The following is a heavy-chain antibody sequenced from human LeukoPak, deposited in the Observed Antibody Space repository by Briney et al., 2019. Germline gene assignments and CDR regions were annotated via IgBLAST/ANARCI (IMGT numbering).Heavy chain of an antibody. CDR1: GYTFTGYY. CDR3: ARGTTGTTLLDY. J-gene: IGHJ4*02. V-gene: IGHV1-2*02. Sequence: ASVKVSCKASGYTFTGYYMHWVRQAPGQGVEWMGWINPNSGGTNYAQKFQGRVTMTRDTSISTAYMELSRLRSDDTAVYYCARGTTGTTLLDYWGQGTLVTVSS. D-gene: IGHD1-1*01. CDR2: INPNSGGT.